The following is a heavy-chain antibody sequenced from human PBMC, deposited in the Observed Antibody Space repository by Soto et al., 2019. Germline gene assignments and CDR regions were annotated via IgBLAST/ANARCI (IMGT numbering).Heavy chain of an antibody. J-gene: IGHJ4*02. V-gene: IGHV4-59*01. CDR3: ARGYSNSRLFDY. CDR2: VYYSGST. D-gene: IGHD6-13*01. Sequence: SETLSLTCTVSGGSISSYYWSWIRQPPGKVLEWIGYVYYSGSTNYNPSLKSRVTISIDTSKNQFSLNLSSVTAADTAVYYCARGYSNSRLFDYWGQGTLVTVSS. CDR1: GGSISSYY.